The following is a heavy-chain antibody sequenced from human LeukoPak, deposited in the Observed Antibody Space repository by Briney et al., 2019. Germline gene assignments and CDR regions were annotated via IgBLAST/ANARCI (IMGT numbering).Heavy chain of an antibody. CDR1: GFTFSSYG. V-gene: IGHV3-33*01. J-gene: IGHJ4*02. D-gene: IGHD3-22*01. CDR2: IWYDGSNK. CDR3: ARTYYYDAFDY. Sequence: GGSLRPSCAASGFTFSSYGMHWVRQAPGKGLEWVAVIWYDGSNKYYADSVKGRFTISRDNSKNTLYLQMNSLRAEDTAVYYCARTYYYDAFDYWGQGTLVTVSS.